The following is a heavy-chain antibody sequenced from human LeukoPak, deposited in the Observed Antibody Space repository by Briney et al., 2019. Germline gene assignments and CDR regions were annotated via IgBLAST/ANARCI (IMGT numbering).Heavy chain of an antibody. CDR3: ARDVSGYAYFDY. J-gene: IGHJ4*02. V-gene: IGHV1-2*02. Sequence: ASVKVSCKASGYTFTSYYMHWVRQAPGQGLEWMGWINPNSGGTNYAQKFQGRVTMTRDTSISTAYMELSRLRSDDTAVYYCARDVSGYAYFDYWGQGTLVTVSS. D-gene: IGHD5-12*01. CDR2: INPNSGGT. CDR1: GYTFTSYY.